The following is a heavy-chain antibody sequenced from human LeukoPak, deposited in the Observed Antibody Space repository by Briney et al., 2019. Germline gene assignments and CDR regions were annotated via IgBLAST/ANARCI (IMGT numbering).Heavy chain of an antibody. CDR2: ITPSSGGT. CDR3: ARDVSSTPNWEFDY. J-gene: IGHJ4*02. V-gene: IGHV1-2*05. D-gene: IGHD7-27*01. CDR1: GYTLTPSY. Sequence: APQKVSPTASGYTLTPSYMFWVRHTPGQGLERLGRITPSSGGTDYAHKFQGRVTMTRETSLRTAYVELKWLTSVESVTYYCARDVSSTPNWEFDYWGQGTLVTVSS.